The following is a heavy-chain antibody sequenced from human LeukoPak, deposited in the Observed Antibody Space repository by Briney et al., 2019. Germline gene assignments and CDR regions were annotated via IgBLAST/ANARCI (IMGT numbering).Heavy chain of an antibody. CDR1: GFTFSDYY. V-gene: IGHV3-30*18. Sequence: GGSLRLSCAASGFTFSDYYMSWIRQAPGKGLEWVAVISYDGSNKYYADSVKGRFTISRDNSKNTLYLQMNSLRAEDTAVYYCAKDLETYDFWSGYYGAYYYGMDVWGQGTTVTVSS. CDR3: AKDLETYDFWSGYYGAYYYGMDV. D-gene: IGHD3-3*01. CDR2: ISYDGSNK. J-gene: IGHJ6*02.